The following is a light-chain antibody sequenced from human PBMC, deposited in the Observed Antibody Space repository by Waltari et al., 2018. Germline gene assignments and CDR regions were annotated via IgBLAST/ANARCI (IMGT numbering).Light chain of an antibody. CDR2: DVN. CDR3: SSYTSVTTFVV. J-gene: IGLJ2*01. Sequence: QSALTQPASVSGSPGQSITISCTGTSDDIGNFYSVPWYQQRPGTAPKLIIYDVNKRPSGVSNRFSGSKSGNTASLTISGLQAEDGADYYCSSYTSVTTFVVFGGGTKLTVL. V-gene: IGLV2-14*03. CDR1: SDDIGNFYS.